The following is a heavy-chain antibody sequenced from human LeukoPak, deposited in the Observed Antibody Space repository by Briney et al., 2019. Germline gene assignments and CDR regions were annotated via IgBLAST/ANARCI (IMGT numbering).Heavy chain of an antibody. V-gene: IGHV4-4*07. Sequence: SETLSLTCTVSGGSISSYYWSWIRQPAGEGLEWIGRIYTSGSTNYNPSLKSRVTMSVDTSKNQFSLKLSSVTAADTAVYYCAREGRNQDAFDIWGQGTMVTVSS. D-gene: IGHD1-14*01. CDR2: IYTSGST. J-gene: IGHJ3*02. CDR3: AREGRNQDAFDI. CDR1: GGSISSYY.